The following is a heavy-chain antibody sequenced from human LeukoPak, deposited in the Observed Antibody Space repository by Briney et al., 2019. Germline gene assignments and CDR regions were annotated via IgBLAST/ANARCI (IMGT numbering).Heavy chain of an antibody. CDR1: GGSISSSSYY. CDR3: ARLVAAREYFDY. D-gene: IGHD6-6*01. CDR2: IYYSGST. V-gene: IGHV4-39*01. Sequence: PSETLSLTCTVSGGSISSSSYYWGWIRQPPGKGLEWIGSIYYSGSTYYNPSLESRVTISVDTSKNQFSLKLSSVTAADTAVYYCARLVAAREYFDYWGQGTLVTVSS. J-gene: IGHJ4*02.